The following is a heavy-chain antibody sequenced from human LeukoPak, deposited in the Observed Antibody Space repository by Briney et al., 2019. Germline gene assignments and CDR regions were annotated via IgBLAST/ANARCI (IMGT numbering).Heavy chain of an antibody. CDR2: ISYDGSNK. V-gene: IGHV3-30-3*01. D-gene: IGHD4-23*01. CDR3: ARVLETSVVTQSDFDY. Sequence: GGSLRLSCAASGFTFSSYAMHWVRQAPGKGLEWVAVISYDGSNKYYADSVKGRFTISRDNAKNSLYLQMNSLRAEDTAVYYCARVLETSVVTQSDFDYWGQGTLVTVSS. J-gene: IGHJ4*02. CDR1: GFTFSSYA.